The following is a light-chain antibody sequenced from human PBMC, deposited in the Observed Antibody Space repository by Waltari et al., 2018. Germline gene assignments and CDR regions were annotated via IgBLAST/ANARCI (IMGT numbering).Light chain of an antibody. V-gene: IGLV3-21*04. CDR3: QVWDANTDPGV. CDR2: YDS. CDR1: HLEIKS. Sequence: SYVLTPPPSVSVAPGKTARITCGGTHLEIKSVHLYQQKPGQAPILVISYDSDRPSGIPERFSGSNSGNTATLTISRVEAGDEADYYCQVWDANTDPGVFGTGTEVTVL. J-gene: IGLJ1*01.